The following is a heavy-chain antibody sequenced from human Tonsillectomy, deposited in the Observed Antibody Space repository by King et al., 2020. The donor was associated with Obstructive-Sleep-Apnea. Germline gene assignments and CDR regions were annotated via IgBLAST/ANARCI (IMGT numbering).Heavy chain of an antibody. CDR3: TREMGELLGFDY. CDR2: IYHSGKT. CDR1: GYSISRGYY. Sequence: QLQESGPGLVKPSETLSLTCTVSGYSISRGYYWGWIRQPPGKGLEWIGGIYHSGKTFYNPSLKGRVTMSVETSKNQFSLKLTSVTAADTAVYYCTREMGELLGFDYWGQGTLVTVSS. V-gene: IGHV4-38-2*02. D-gene: IGHD1-26*01. J-gene: IGHJ4*02.